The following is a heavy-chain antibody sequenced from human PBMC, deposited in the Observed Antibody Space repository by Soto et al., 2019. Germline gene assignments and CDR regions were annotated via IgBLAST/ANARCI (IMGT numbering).Heavy chain of an antibody. Sequence: QVQLQESGPGLVKPSETLSLTCTVSSGSISPYYWSWIRQPPGKGLEWIGYFYYTGSTNYNPSLKSRVTISMDTSKNQFSLKLSSVTAADTAVYYCARDRWFDPWGQGILVTVSS. CDR3: ARDRWFDP. J-gene: IGHJ5*02. CDR2: FYYTGST. V-gene: IGHV4-59*01. CDR1: SGSISPYY.